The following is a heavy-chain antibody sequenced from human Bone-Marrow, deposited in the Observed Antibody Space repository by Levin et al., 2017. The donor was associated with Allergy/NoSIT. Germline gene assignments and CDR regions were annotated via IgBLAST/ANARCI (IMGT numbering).Heavy chain of an antibody. V-gene: IGHV3-49*04. CDR1: GFTFGDYG. J-gene: IGHJ6*03. CDR3: SRWITVIDYYYYYYMDV. D-gene: IGHD3-16*01. CDR2: IRNKAYGGTT. Sequence: LTCAASGFTFGDYGFSWVRQAPGKGLEWVAFIRNKAYGGTTEYAASVKGRFTISRDDSKSIAYLQMNSLRTEDTAVYYCSRWITVIDYYYYYYMDVWGEGTTLTVSS.